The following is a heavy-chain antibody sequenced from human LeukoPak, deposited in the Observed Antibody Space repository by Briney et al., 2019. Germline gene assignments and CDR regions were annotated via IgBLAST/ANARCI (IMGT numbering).Heavy chain of an antibody. V-gene: IGHV1-3*03. J-gene: IGHJ4*02. CDR1: GYTFTSYA. Sequence: GASVKVSCKASGYTFTSYAMHWVRQAPGQRLEWMGWINAGNGNTKYSQEFQGRVTITRDTSASTVYMELSSLRSEDTAVYYCARGPGYCSGGSCYALYYFDYWGQGTLVTVSS. D-gene: IGHD2-15*01. CDR2: INAGNGNT. CDR3: ARGPGYCSGGSCYALYYFDY.